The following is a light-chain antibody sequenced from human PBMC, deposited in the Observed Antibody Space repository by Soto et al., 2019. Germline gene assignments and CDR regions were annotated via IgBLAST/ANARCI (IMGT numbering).Light chain of an antibody. Sequence: ELVLTQSPGTLSLSPGERATLSCTASQSVRSSYLAWYQQKPGQAPRLLLYGASSRATGIPDRFSGSESGTDFTLTISRLETEDFAVFYCQQYGSSPRTFGQGTKVEIK. CDR2: GAS. J-gene: IGKJ1*01. V-gene: IGKV3-20*01. CDR3: QQYGSSPRT. CDR1: QSVRSSY.